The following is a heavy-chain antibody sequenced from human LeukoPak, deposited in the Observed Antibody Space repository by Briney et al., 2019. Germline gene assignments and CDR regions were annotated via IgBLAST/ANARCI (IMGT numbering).Heavy chain of an antibody. J-gene: IGHJ6*02. CDR1: GFTFSSYA. Sequence: GGSLRLSCAASGFTFSSYAMSWVRQAPGKGLEWVSAISGSGGSTYYADSVKGRFTISRDNSKNTLYLRMNSLRAEDTAVYYCAKEIGYQLPFYYYYGMDVWGQGTTVTVSS. D-gene: IGHD2-2*01. V-gene: IGHV3-23*01. CDR3: AKEIGYQLPFYYYYGMDV. CDR2: ISGSGGST.